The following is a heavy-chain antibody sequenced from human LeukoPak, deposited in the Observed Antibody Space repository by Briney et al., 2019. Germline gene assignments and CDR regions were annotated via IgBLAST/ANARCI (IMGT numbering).Heavy chain of an antibody. V-gene: IGHV4-34*01. J-gene: IGHJ3*02. CDR2: INHSGST. D-gene: IGHD6-13*01. CDR3: ARDDSSWHAFDI. CDR1: GGSFSGYY. Sequence: SETLSLTCAVYGGSFSGYYWSWIRQPPGKGLERIGEINHSGSTNYNPSLKSRVTISVDTSKNQFSLKLSSVTAADTAVYYCARDDSSWHAFDIWGQGTMVTVSS.